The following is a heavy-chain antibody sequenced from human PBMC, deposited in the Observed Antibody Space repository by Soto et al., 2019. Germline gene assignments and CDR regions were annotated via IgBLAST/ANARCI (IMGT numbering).Heavy chain of an antibody. CDR1: GYTFTSYD. V-gene: IGHV1-8*01. CDR2: MNPNSGNT. CDR3: ARGAAAGTILYYYYYGMDV. Sequence: GASVKVSCKASGYTFTSYDINWVRQATGQGLEWMGWMNPNSGNTGYAQKFQGRVTMTRNTSISTAYMELSSLRSEDTAVYYCARGAAAGTILYYYYYGMDVWGQGTTVTVSS. J-gene: IGHJ6*02. D-gene: IGHD6-13*01.